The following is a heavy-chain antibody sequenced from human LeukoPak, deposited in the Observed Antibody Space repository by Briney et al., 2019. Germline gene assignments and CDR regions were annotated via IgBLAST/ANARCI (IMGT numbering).Heavy chain of an antibody. CDR3: ARDAPRSCTNGVCSHFDY. D-gene: IGHD2-8*01. Sequence: SETLSLTCAVSGGSISSSNWWSWVRQPPGKGLEWIGEIYHSGSTNYNPSLKSRVTISVDKSKNQFSLKLSSVTAADTAVYYCARDAPRSCTNGVCSHFDYWGQGTLVTVSS. CDR1: GGSISSSNW. V-gene: IGHV4-4*02. J-gene: IGHJ4*02. CDR2: IYHSGST.